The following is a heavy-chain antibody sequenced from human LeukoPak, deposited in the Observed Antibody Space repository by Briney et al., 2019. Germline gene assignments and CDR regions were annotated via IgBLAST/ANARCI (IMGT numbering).Heavy chain of an antibody. J-gene: IGHJ4*02. V-gene: IGHV4-61*01. CDR3: ARESTGSSWPN. D-gene: IGHD6-13*01. CDR1: GGSISSSSYY. CDR2: IYYSGST. Sequence: PSETLSLTCTVSGGSISSSSYYWSWIRQPPGKGLEWIGYIYYSGSTNYNPSLKSRVTISVDTSKNQFSLKLSSVTAADTAVYYCARESTGSSWPNWGQGTLVTVSS.